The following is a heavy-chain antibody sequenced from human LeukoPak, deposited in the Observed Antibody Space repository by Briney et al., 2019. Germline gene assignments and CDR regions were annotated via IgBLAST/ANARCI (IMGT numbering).Heavy chain of an antibody. CDR1: GGSISSYY. V-gene: IGHV4-4*07. J-gene: IGHJ6*03. CDR3: ARGSGSYHYYHMDV. CDR2: IYTSGST. Sequence: SETLSLTCTVSGGSISSYYWSWIRQPAGKGLEWIGRIYTSGSTNYNPSLKSRVTMSVDTSKNQFSLKLSSVTAADTAVYYCARGSGSYHYYHMDVWGKGTTVTVSS. D-gene: IGHD1-26*01.